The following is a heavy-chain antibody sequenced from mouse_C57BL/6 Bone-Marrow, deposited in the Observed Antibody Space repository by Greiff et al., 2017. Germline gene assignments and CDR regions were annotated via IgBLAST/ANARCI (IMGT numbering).Heavy chain of an antibody. V-gene: IGHV1-54*01. D-gene: IGHD3-1*01. CDR2: INPGSGGT. CDR3: ARSGGFYWYFDV. Sequence: QVQLQQSGAELVRPGTSVKVSCKASGYAFTNYLIEWVKQRPGQGLEWIGVINPGSGGTNYNEKFKGKATLTADKSSSTAYMQLSSLTSEDSAVYVCARSGGFYWYFDVGGTGTTVTVSS. J-gene: IGHJ1*03. CDR1: GYAFTNYL.